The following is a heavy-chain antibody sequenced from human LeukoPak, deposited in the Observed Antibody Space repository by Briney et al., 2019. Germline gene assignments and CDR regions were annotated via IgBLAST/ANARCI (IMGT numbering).Heavy chain of an antibody. CDR3: ARVGDFWSGYRSVDY. D-gene: IGHD3-3*01. CDR1: GGTFSSYA. Sequence: SVKVSCNASGGTFSSYAISWVRQAPGQGLEWMGRIIPIFGTANYAQKFQGRVTITADKSTSTAYMELSSLRSEDTAVYYCARVGDFWSGYRSVDYWGQGTLVTVSS. CDR2: IIPIFGTA. J-gene: IGHJ4*02. V-gene: IGHV1-69*06.